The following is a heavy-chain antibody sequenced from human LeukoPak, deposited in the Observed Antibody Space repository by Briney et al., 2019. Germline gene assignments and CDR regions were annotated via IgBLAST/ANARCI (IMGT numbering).Heavy chain of an antibody. Sequence: SVKVSCKASGGTFSSYAISRVRQAPGQGLEWMGGIIPIFGTANYAQKFQGRVTITADESTSTAYMELSSLRSEDTAVYYCARGLNPQPHAPAEYCSSTSCQPFDYWGQGTLVTVSS. CDR2: IIPIFGTA. V-gene: IGHV1-69*01. CDR1: GGTFSSYA. CDR3: ARGLNPQPHAPAEYCSSTSCQPFDY. D-gene: IGHD2-2*01. J-gene: IGHJ4*02.